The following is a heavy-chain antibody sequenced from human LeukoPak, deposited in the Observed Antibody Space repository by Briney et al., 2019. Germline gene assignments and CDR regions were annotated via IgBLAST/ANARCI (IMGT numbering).Heavy chain of an antibody. CDR1: GFTFSSYW. V-gene: IGHV3-74*01. CDR3: ATGSGLWSPDY. Sequence: GGSLRLSCAASGFTFSSYWMHWVRQAPGKGLVWVSRINTDGSSTSYADSVKGRFTISRDNAKNRLYVQMNSLRAEDTAVYYCATGSGLWSPDYWGQGTLVTVSS. CDR2: INTDGSST. D-gene: IGHD5-18*01. J-gene: IGHJ4*02.